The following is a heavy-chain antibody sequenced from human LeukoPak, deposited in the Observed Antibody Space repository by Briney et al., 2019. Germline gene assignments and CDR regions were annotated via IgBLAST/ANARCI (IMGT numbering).Heavy chain of an antibody. D-gene: IGHD6-6*01. J-gene: IGHJ6*03. CDR3: ARGEPQGGYYSSSNRKGAYYYYMDV. Sequence: SVKVSCKASGGTFSSYAISWVRQAPGQGLEWMGGIIPIFGTANYAQKFQGRVTITTDESTSTAYMELSSLRSEDTAVYYCARGEPQGGYYSSSNRKGAYYYYMDVWGKGTTVTVSS. CDR2: IIPIFGTA. V-gene: IGHV1-69*05. CDR1: GGTFSSYA.